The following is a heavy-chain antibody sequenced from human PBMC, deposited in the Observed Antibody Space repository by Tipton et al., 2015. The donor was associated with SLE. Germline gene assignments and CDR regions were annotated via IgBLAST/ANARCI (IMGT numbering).Heavy chain of an antibody. D-gene: IGHD2-2*02. V-gene: IGHV4-59*01. CDR3: ARGEEGLYYYYGMDV. CDR2: IYYIGST. J-gene: IGHJ6*02. Sequence: TLSLTCTVSGGSISSYYWSWIRQPPGKGLEWIGYIYYIGSTNYNPSLKSRVTISVDTSKNQFSLKLSSVTAADTAVYYCARGEEGLYYYYGMDVWGQGTTVTVSS. CDR1: GGSISSYY.